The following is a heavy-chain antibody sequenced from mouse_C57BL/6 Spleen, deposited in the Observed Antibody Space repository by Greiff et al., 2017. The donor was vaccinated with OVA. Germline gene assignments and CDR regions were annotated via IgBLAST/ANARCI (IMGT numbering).Heavy chain of an antibody. CDR2: INPNNGGT. CDR3: VWNWDERRFAY. D-gene: IGHD4-1*01. CDR1: GYTFTDYY. V-gene: IGHV1-26*01. Sequence: EVKVVESGPELVKPGASVKISCKASGYTFTDYYMNWVKQSHGKSLEWIGDINPNNGGTSYNQKFKGKATLTVDKSSSTAYMELRSLTSEDSAVYYCVWNWDERRFAYWGQGTLVTVSA. J-gene: IGHJ3*01.